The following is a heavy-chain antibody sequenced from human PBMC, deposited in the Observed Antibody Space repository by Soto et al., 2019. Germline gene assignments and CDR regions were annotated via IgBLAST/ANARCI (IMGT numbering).Heavy chain of an antibody. CDR1: GYSFTNYG. Sequence: GEPLKNSCNGSGYSFTNYGSGWVGQTPGKGLEWMGIIYPGDSDTRYSPSFQGQVTISADKSISTAYLQWSSLKASDTAMYYCARLGPKNDYDFWSCYDSSPNYYYYYGMDVWGQGTTVTVSS. CDR3: ARLGPKNDYDFWSCYDSSPNYYYYYGMDV. V-gene: IGHV5-51*01. CDR2: IYPGDSDT. D-gene: IGHD3-3*01. J-gene: IGHJ6*02.